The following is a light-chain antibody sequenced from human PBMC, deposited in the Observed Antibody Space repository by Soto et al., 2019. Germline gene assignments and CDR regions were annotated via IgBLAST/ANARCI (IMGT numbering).Light chain of an antibody. CDR2: GSS. CDR3: HQYGYLGT. V-gene: IGKV3-20*01. CDR1: QSVSSTY. Sequence: EIVLTQYPGTLSLSPGGRATLSCRASQSVSSTYLAWYQQKPGQAPRLLIYGSSTRATGIPARFSGSGSGTEFTLTISSLQSEDFAVYYCHQYGYLGTFGQGTKVDI. J-gene: IGKJ1*01.